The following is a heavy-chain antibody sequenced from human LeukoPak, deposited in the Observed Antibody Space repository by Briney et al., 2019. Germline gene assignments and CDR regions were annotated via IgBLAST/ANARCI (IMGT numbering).Heavy chain of an antibody. Sequence: ASVKVSCKASGYTFTHYGVTWVRQAPGQGLEWMGWINTNTGNPTYAQGFTGRFVFSLDTSASTAYLQICSLKAEDTAVYYCARTYYIPYYYYGMDVWGQGTTVTVSS. J-gene: IGHJ6*02. D-gene: IGHD1-26*01. V-gene: IGHV7-4-1*01. CDR1: GYTFTHYG. CDR3: ARTYYIPYYYYGMDV. CDR2: INTNTGNP.